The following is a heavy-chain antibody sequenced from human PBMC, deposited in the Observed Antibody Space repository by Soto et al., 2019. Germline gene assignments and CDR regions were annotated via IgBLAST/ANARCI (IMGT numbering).Heavy chain of an antibody. CDR3: ARGNSGYDPSCDY. CDR2: ISSSGSII. D-gene: IGHD5-12*01. CDR1: GVKFGDYE. V-gene: IGHV3-48*03. Sequence: VGSMRLCYTTSGVKFGDYEVNWVRKAPGKGLEWVSHISSSGSIIYYADSVKGRFTISRDNAKNSLSLQMTSLRIDDTGLYYCARGNSGYDPSCDYWGQGTLVTVSS. J-gene: IGHJ4*01.